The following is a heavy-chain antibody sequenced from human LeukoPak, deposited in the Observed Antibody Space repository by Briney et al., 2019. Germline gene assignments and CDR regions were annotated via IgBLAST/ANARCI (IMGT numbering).Heavy chain of an antibody. CDR2: IYSGGST. CDR3: ARDRRDGYNSGAFDI. V-gene: IGHV3-66*01. D-gene: IGHD5-24*01. Sequence: GGSLRLSCAASGFTVSSNYMSWVRQAPGKGLEWVSVIYSGGSTYYADSVKGRFTISRDNSKNTLYLQMNSLRAEDTAVYYCARDRRDGYNSGAFDIWGQGTMVTVSS. J-gene: IGHJ3*02. CDR1: GFTVSSNY.